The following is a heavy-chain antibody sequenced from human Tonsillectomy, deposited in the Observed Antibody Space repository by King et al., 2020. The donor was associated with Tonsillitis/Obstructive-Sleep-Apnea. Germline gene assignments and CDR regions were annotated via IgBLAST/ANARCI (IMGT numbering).Heavy chain of an antibody. CDR1: GDSVSSNSAA. D-gene: IGHD1-20*01. CDR3: TRSNWNAFGYYYALDV. V-gene: IGHV6-1*01. CDR2: TYYRSKWYN. J-gene: IGHJ6*02. Sequence: VQLQQSGPGLVKPSQILSLTCAISGDSVSSNSAAWNWIRQSPSRGLEWLGRTYYRSKWYNDYAVSVKSRISINPDTSKNRFSLQLNSVTPADTAVYYCTRSNWNAFGYYYALDVRGQGTTVTVSS.